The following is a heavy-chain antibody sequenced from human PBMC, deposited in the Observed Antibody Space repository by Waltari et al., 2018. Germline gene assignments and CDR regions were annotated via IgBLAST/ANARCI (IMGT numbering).Heavy chain of an antibody. Sequence: EVQLVESGGGLVQPGRSLRLSCAASGFTFDDYAMHWVRQAPGKGLELVAGINWNSGNIRYADSVKGRFIISRDNAKNSLYLQMNSLRDEDTAFYYCVKSAGGATIWLVFDDWGQGTLVTVSS. J-gene: IGHJ4*02. D-gene: IGHD3-16*01. CDR3: VKSAGGATIWLVFDD. CDR2: INWNSGNI. V-gene: IGHV3-9*01. CDR1: GFTFDDYA.